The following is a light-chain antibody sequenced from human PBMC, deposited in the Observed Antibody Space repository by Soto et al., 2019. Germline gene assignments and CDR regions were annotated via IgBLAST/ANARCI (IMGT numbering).Light chain of an antibody. CDR2: RAS. J-gene: IGKJ5*01. V-gene: IGKV3-15*01. Sequence: DIMMTQSPATLSVSPGERATLSCRASQSVSSDLAWYQHKPGQAPRLLVYRASTRATGVPARFSGSGSGTEFPLTLSRLESEAFAVFYCHQYNNWPPITFGQGTRLEIK. CDR3: HQYNNWPPIT. CDR1: QSVSSD.